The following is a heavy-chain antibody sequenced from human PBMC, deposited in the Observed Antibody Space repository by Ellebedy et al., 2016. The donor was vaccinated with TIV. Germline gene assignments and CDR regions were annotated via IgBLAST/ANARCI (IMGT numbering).Heavy chain of an antibody. V-gene: IGHV3-21*01. CDR2: ISRRDSYI. J-gene: IGHJ6*02. CDR3: ARGVGSGWYRHYYGMDV. D-gene: IGHD6-19*01. CDR1: GFTFNTYS. Sequence: GESLKISCAASGFTFNTYSMNWFRPAPGKGLEWVTSISRRDSYINYAHSVKGRFTKSRDNANSSLFLEMNSIRAEDTAVYYSARGVGSGWYRHYYGMDVWGQGTTVTVSS.